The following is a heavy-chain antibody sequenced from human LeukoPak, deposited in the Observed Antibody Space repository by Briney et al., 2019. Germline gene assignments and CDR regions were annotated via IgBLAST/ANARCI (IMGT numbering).Heavy chain of an antibody. V-gene: IGHV4-38-2*02. CDR1: GYSISSGYY. CDR3: ARGKSRGSHIDY. D-gene: IGHD1-26*01. CDR2: IYHSGST. J-gene: IGHJ4*02. Sequence: SETLSLTCTVSGYSISSGYYWGWIRQPPGKGLEWIGSIYHSGSTYYNSSLKSRVTISVDTSKNQFSLKLRSVTAADTAVYYCARGKSRGSHIDYWGQGTLVTVSS.